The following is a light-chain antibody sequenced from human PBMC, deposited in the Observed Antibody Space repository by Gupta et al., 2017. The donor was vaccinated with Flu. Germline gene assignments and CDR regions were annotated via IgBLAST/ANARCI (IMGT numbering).Light chain of an antibody. V-gene: IGKV1-39*01. Sequence: DIQMTQSPSSLSASVGDRVTITCRASQSISSYLNWYQQKPGKAPKLLIYAASSLQSGVPSRFSGSGSGTDFTLTISSLQPEDFATYYCQRSYSTPRAFGHGIKVEIK. CDR2: AAS. CDR3: QRSYSTPRA. J-gene: IGKJ1*01. CDR1: QSISSY.